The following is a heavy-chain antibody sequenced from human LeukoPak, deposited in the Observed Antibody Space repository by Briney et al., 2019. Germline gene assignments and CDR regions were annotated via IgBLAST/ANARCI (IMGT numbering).Heavy chain of an antibody. J-gene: IGHJ4*02. V-gene: IGHV4-38-2*01. CDR1: GYSISSGYY. D-gene: IGHD6-19*01. CDR3: ARGGFGIAVAGRDY. CDR2: IYHSGST. Sequence: SETLSLTCAVSGYSISSGYYWGWIRQPPGKGLEWIGSIYHSGSTYYNPSLKGRVTISVDTSKNQFSLKLSSVTAADTAVYYCARGGFGIAVAGRDYWGQGTLVTVSS.